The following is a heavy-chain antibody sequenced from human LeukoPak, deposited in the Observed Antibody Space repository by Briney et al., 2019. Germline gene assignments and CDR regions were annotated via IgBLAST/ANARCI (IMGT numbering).Heavy chain of an antibody. V-gene: IGHV4-59*08. D-gene: IGHD6-13*01. CDR2: IYYSGST. Sequence: SETLSLTCTVSGGSISSYYWSWIRQPPGKGLVWIGYIYYSGSTNYNPSLKSRVTISVDTSKNQFSLKLSSVTAADTAVYYCASPLPSAAGIGPLDPWGQGTLVTVSS. J-gene: IGHJ5*02. CDR3: ASPLPSAAGIGPLDP. CDR1: GGSISSYY.